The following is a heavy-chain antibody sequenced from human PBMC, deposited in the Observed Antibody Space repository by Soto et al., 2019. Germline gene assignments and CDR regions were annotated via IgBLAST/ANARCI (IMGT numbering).Heavy chain of an antibody. Sequence: GSLRLSCAASGSIFRGYGMHWVRQAPGKGLEWVAVIRYDGSNINYADSVMGRFTISRDNSKNTLYLEMNSLRAEDTAVYYCARVVIGGTTFRGYLDYWAQGYLVPVSS. J-gene: IGHJ4*02. CDR3: ARVVIGGTTFRGYLDY. CDR1: GSIFRGYG. CDR2: IRYDGSNI. D-gene: IGHD2-15*01. V-gene: IGHV3-33*01.